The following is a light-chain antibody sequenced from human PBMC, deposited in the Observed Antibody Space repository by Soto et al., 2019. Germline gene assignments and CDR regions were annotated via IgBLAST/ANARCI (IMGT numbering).Light chain of an antibody. CDR2: NAS. V-gene: IGKV1-12*01. CDR1: QDIKNW. J-gene: IGKJ4*01. CDR3: QQANSFPLT. Sequence: DIQMTQSPSSVSASVGDRVTITCRASQDIKNWLVWYQQKAGNAPNLLIYNASSLQSGVPSRFSGSGSWTDFTLTISSLQPEDFTTYYCQQANSFPLTFGGGTKVEIK.